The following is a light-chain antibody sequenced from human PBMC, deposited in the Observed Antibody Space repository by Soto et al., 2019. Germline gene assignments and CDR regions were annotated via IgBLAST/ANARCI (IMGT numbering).Light chain of an antibody. V-gene: IGKV3-20*01. Sequence: EIVLTQSPGTLSLSPGERATLSCRASQSISSTSLAWYQQKPGQAPRLLIYGASSRATGIADRFSGSGSGTDFTLTISRLEPEDLAVYFCQQYNNSPPWTFGQGTKVEIK. CDR2: GAS. CDR3: QQYNNSPPWT. CDR1: QSISSTS. J-gene: IGKJ1*01.